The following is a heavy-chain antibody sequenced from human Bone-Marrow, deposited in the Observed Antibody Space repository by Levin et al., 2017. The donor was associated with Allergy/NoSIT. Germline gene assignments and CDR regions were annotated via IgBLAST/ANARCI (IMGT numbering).Heavy chain of an antibody. D-gene: IGHD3-22*01. CDR1: GFTFTSYA. V-gene: IGHV3-23*01. CDR2: ISGSGGST. J-gene: IGHJ4*02. CDR3: AKDGGGIMIVVLNYFDY. Sequence: GESLKISCVASGFTFTSYAMSWVRQAPGKGLEWVSGISGSGGSTYYADSVKGRFTISRDNSRNTLYLKRNRLRVEDTAVYYCAKDGGGIMIVVLNYFDYWGQGTLVTVSS.